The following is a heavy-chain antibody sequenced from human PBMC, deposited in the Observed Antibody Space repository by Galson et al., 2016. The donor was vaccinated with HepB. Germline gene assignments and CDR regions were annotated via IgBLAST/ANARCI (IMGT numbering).Heavy chain of an antibody. CDR2: ISYSGDT. CDR3: ARGFPHSFYDSSGYYPNPFFDH. V-gene: IGHV4-59*01. D-gene: IGHD3-22*01. J-gene: IGHJ4*02. Sequence: LSLTCIVSGGSMSHYYWNWIRQSPGQGLEWIGYISYSGDTNYTPSLKRRVTLALDTPTHPFSLQLTAVTLADTAVYYCARGFPHSFYDSSGYYPNPFFDHWGQGALVTVSS. CDR1: GGSMSHYY.